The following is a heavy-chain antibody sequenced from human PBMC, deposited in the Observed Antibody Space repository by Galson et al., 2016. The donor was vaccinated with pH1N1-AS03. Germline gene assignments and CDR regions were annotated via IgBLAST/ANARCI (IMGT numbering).Heavy chain of an antibody. CDR2: MYRSGDT. CDR3: AKDNDQSTIFGVVIPNLDY. Sequence: SLRLSCAASGFTVTDNYMSWVRQAPGKGLEWVSVMYRSGDTDCTDSVRGRFTISRDNSKDTLSLQMDSLRAEDTAVYYCAKDNDQSTIFGVVIPNLDYWGQGTLVTVSS. D-gene: IGHD3-3*01. CDR1: GFTVTDNY. J-gene: IGHJ4*02. V-gene: IGHV3-53*01.